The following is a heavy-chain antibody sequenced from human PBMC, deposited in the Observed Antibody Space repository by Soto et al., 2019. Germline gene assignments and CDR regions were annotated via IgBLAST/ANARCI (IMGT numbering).Heavy chain of an antibody. Sequence: QVQLVQSGAEVKKPGASVKVSCKASGYTFTSYAITWVRQAPGQGLEWVGWISAYNGNTNSAQKLQCRVTMTTDTSTSTAYMELRILRSDDTAVYYCARDLGAGLVDYWGQGTLVTVSS. CDR2: ISAYNGNT. CDR3: ARDLGAGLVDY. CDR1: GYTFTSYA. J-gene: IGHJ4*02. V-gene: IGHV1-18*01. D-gene: IGHD6-19*01.